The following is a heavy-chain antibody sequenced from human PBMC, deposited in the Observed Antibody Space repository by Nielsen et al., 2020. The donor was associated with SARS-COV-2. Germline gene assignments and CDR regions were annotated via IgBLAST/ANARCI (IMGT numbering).Heavy chain of an antibody. J-gene: IGHJ4*02. V-gene: IGHV4-59*12. CDR2: IYYSGST. D-gene: IGHD4-11*01. CDR1: GGSISSYY. CDR3: ARDDSNYCFDY. Sequence: SETLSLTCTVSGGSISSYYWSWIRQPPGKGLEWIGYIYYSGSTYYNPSLKSRVTISVDTSKNQFSLKLSSVTAADTAVYYCARDDSNYCFDYWGQGTLVTVSS.